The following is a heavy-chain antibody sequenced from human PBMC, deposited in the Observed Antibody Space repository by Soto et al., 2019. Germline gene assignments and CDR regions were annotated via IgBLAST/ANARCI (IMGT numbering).Heavy chain of an antibody. CDR3: ARHGSGSYYSGLLDY. V-gene: IGHV5-51*01. CDR2: IYPGDSDT. CDR1: GYSFTSYW. J-gene: IGHJ4*02. Sequence: GESLKISCKGSGYSFTSYWIGWVRQMPGKGLEWMGIIYPGDSDTRYSPSFQGQVTISADKSISTAYLQWSSLKASDTAMYYCARHGSGSYYSGLLDYWGQGTLVTVSS. D-gene: IGHD3-10*01.